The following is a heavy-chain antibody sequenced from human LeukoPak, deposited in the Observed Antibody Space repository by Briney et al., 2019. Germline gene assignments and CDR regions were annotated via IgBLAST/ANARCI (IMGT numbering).Heavy chain of an antibody. CDR2: IYYSGST. D-gene: IGHD2-21*01. Sequence: SETLSLTCTVSGGSISSGGYYWSWIRQHPGKGLEWIGYIYYSGSTYYNPSLTSRTTISVDTSKNQFSLKLSSVTAADTAVYYCARGDGYYFDYWGQGTLVTVSS. CDR1: GGSISSGGYY. CDR3: ARGDGYYFDY. V-gene: IGHV4-31*03. J-gene: IGHJ4*02.